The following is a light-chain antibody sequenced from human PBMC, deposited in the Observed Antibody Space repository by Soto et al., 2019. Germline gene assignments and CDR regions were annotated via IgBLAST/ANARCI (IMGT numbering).Light chain of an antibody. CDR1: QSVSRY. Sequence: EIVLTQSPATLSLSPGERATLSCRASQSVSRYLAWYQQKPGQAPRLLIYDVFNRATDIPARFSGSGSGTDFTLTLSSLELEDLAVYYCQQRSHFGQGTRLAIK. CDR3: QQRSH. J-gene: IGKJ5*01. CDR2: DVF. V-gene: IGKV3-11*01.